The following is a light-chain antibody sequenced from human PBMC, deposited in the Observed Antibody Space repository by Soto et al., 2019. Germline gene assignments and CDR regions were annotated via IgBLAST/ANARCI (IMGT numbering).Light chain of an antibody. CDR3: QHFGGTTFT. J-gene: IGKJ5*01. CDR1: QSINSY. Sequence: DIQMTQSPSSLSGSFRDRGTITCRASQSINSYLNWYQQKPGKAPKLLIYAASSLQSGVPSRFSGSGSGTGFTLTISRLEPGDFAVYYCQHFGGTTFTFGQGTRLEI. V-gene: IGKV1-39*01. CDR2: AAS.